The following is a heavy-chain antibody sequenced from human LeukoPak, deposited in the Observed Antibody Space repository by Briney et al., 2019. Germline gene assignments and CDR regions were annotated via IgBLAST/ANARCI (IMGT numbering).Heavy chain of an antibody. Sequence: SETLSLTCTVSGYSISSGYSWGWIRQPPGKGLEWIGSIYHSGSTYYNPSLKSRVTISVDTSKNQFSLKPSSVTAADTAVYYCARGSNGVVDPYYFDYWGQGTLVTVSS. CDR2: IYHSGST. D-gene: IGHD2-8*01. V-gene: IGHV4-38-2*02. CDR3: ARGSNGVVDPYYFDY. J-gene: IGHJ4*02. CDR1: GYSISSGYS.